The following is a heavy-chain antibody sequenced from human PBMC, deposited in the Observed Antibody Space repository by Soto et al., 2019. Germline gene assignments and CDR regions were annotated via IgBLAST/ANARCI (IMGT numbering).Heavy chain of an antibody. J-gene: IGHJ4*02. D-gene: IGHD2-8*01. CDR1: GDTFTTNS. V-gene: IGHV1-69*06. CDR2: IIPVVGTT. Sequence: QVQLVQSGAEVKKPGSSVKVSCKASGDTFTTNSLNWVRQAPGQGPEWMGGIIPVVGTTKYAQKYQDRVTITGDKSTNTAYMELSSLRSDDTAVYYCARGLLYATTYFEYWGQGTPVTVSS. CDR3: ARGLLYATTYFEY.